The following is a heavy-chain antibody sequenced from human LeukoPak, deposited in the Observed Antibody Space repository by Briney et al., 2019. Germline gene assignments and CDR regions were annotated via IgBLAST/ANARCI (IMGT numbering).Heavy chain of an antibody. CDR1: GFTFDDYA. J-gene: IGHJ4*02. CDR3: ARDVPHSSSWYYSGRLFSDY. V-gene: IGHV3-9*01. Sequence: PGGSLRLSCAASGFTFDDYAMHWVRHAPGKGLEWVSGISWNSGSIGYADSVKGRFTISRDNAKNSLYLQMNSLRAEDTAVYYCARDVPHSSSWYYSGRLFSDYWGQGTLVTVSS. CDR2: ISWNSGSI. D-gene: IGHD6-13*01.